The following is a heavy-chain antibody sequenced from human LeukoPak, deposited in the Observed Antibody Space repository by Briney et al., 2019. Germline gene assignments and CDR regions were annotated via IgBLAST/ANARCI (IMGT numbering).Heavy chain of an antibody. Sequence: SVKVSCKASGYTFTGYYMHWVRQAPGQWLEWIGRIIPSLDVANYAQKFQGRVTLSADRDTATTYMEVTSLRSEDTAMYYCARDHCSPGTCLGGHWGQGTLVTVSS. CDR3: ARDHCSPGTCLGGH. CDR2: IIPSLDVA. CDR1: GYTFTGYY. J-gene: IGHJ4*02. D-gene: IGHD2-15*01. V-gene: IGHV1-69*04.